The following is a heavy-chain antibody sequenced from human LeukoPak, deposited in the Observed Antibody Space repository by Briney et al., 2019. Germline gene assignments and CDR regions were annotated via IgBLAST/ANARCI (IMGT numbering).Heavy chain of an antibody. Sequence: SETLSLTCAVYGGSFSGYYWSWIRQPPGKGLEWIGEINHSGSTNYNPSLKSRVTISVDTSKNQFSLKLSSVTAADTAVYYCARLDGYNSDYHFDYWGQGTLVTVSS. CDR1: GGSFSGYY. J-gene: IGHJ4*02. D-gene: IGHD5-24*01. CDR3: ARLDGYNSDYHFDY. V-gene: IGHV4-34*01. CDR2: INHSGST.